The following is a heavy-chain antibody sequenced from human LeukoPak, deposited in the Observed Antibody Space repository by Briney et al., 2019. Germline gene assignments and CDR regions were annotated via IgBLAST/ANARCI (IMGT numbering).Heavy chain of an antibody. Sequence: ASVKVSCKASGDTFIRYGISWVRQAPGQGLEWMGWISTGNGKTNYGQKFQGRVTMTTDTSTGTAYMELRSLRSDDTAVYYCAREAGGATEFYFDYWGQGTLVTVSS. J-gene: IGHJ4*02. V-gene: IGHV1-18*01. CDR1: GDTFIRYG. D-gene: IGHD1-26*01. CDR2: ISTGNGKT. CDR3: AREAGGATEFYFDY.